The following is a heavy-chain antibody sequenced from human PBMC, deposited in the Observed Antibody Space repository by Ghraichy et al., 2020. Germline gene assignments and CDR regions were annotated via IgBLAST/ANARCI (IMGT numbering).Heavy chain of an antibody. Sequence: SETLSLTCTVSGGSISSYYWSWIRQPPGKGLEWIGYIYYSGSTNYNPSLKSRVTISVDTSKNQFSLKLSSVTAADTAVYYCASTEGWFGDHDAAFDIWGQGTMVTVSS. D-gene: IGHD3-10*01. CDR3: ASTEGWFGDHDAAFDI. V-gene: IGHV4-59*01. CDR1: GGSISSYY. J-gene: IGHJ3*02. CDR2: IYYSGST.